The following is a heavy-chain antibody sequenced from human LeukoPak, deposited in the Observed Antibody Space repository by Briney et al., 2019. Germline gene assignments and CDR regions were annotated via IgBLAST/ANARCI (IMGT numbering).Heavy chain of an antibody. D-gene: IGHD1-26*01. CDR3: ARQGGSGRAFDY. Sequence: PSETLSLTCTVSGGSISSYYWSWIRQPPGKGLEWIGYIYYSGSTNYNPSLKSRVTISVDTSKNQFSLKLSSVTAADTAVCYCARQGGSGRAFDYWGQGTLVTVSS. CDR1: GGSISSYY. CDR2: IYYSGST. V-gene: IGHV4-59*08. J-gene: IGHJ4*02.